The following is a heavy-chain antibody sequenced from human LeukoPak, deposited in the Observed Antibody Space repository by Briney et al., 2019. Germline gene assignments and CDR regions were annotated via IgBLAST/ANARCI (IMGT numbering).Heavy chain of an antibody. CDR2: IYYSGST. J-gene: IGHJ6*03. V-gene: IGHV4-39*07. CDR1: GGSISSSSYY. D-gene: IGHD4-11*01. CDR3: ARGRPDYNPIYYYYYYYMDV. Sequence: SETLSLTCTVSGGSISSSSYYWGWIRQPPGKGLEWIGSIYYSGSTYYNPSLKSRVTISVDTSKNQFSLKLSSVTAADTAVYYCARGRPDYNPIYYYYYYYMDVWGKGTTVTVSS.